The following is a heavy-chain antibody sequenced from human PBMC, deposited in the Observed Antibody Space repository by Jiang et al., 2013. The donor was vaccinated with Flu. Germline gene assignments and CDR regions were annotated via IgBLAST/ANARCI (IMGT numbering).Heavy chain of an antibody. CDR3: ARLGYCNGDSCHSQLGPGFDY. D-gene: IGHD2-15*01. CDR1: GYSISSGYF. J-gene: IGHJ4*02. V-gene: IGHV4-38-2*02. CDR2: IFHTENT. Sequence: GSGLVKPSETLSLNCTVSGYSISSGYFWGWIRQPPGKGLERIGTIFHTENTYYNPSLKSRVTISVDTSKNQFSLKLRSVTAADTAVYHCARLGYCNGDSCHSQLGPGFDYWGREPRSPSPQ.